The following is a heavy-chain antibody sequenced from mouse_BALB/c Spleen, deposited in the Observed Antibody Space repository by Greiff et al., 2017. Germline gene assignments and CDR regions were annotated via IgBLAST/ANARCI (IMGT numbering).Heavy chain of an antibody. D-gene: IGHD1-2*01. V-gene: IGHV5-9*03. CDR2: ISSGGGNT. J-gene: IGHJ2*01. CDR3: ARGITTATMDY. Sequence: EVKVVESGGGLVKPGGSLKLSCAASGFTFSSYTMSWVRQTPEKRLEWVATISSGGGNTYYPDSVKGRFTISRDNAKNNLYLQMSSLRSEDTALYYCARGITTATMDYWGQGTTLTVSS. CDR1: GFTFSSYT.